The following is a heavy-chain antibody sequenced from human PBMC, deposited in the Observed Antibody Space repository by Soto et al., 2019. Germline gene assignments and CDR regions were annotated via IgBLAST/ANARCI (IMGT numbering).Heavy chain of an antibody. D-gene: IGHD4-17*01. J-gene: IGHJ5*02. V-gene: IGHV3-48*02. CDR3: ARNFIADGDQGS. CDR1: GFTFSSYS. Sequence: EVQLVESGGGLVQPGGSLRLSCAASGFTFSSYSMNWVRQAPGKGLEWVSYISSSSSTIYYADSVKGRFTISRDNAMNSLYLQMNSLRDEDTAVYYCARNFIADGDQGSWGQGTLVTVSS. CDR2: ISSSSSTI.